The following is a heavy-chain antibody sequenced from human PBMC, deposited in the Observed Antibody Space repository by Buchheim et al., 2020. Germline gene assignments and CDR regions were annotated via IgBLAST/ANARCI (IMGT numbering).Heavy chain of an antibody. V-gene: IGHV2-5*02. CDR1: GFSVSTREVS. J-gene: IGHJ1*01. CDR3: VRRHCSNRGPPN. CDR2: SHCDDTE. Sequence: QITLKESGPTLVKPTQTLTLTCSCSGFSVSTREVSVGWIRQPPGKAPEWLALSHCDDTEQYSPSLRSRLTLTKDTSKNQVVLTLADVDPVDTDTYYCVRRHCSNRGPPNWGQGTL. D-gene: IGHD4-11*01.